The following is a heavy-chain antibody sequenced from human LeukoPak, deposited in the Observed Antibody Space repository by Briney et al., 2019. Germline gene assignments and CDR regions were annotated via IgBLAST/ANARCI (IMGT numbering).Heavy chain of an antibody. Sequence: ASVKVSCKVSGYTLTELSMHWVRQAPGKGLEWMGGFDPEDGETIYAQKFQGRVTMTEDTSTDTAYMELSSLRSEDTAVYYCASRDSSSWHPYYYGMDVWGQGTTVTVSS. CDR2: FDPEDGET. J-gene: IGHJ6*02. CDR3: ASRDSSSWHPYYYGMDV. V-gene: IGHV1-24*01. D-gene: IGHD6-13*01. CDR1: GYTLTELS.